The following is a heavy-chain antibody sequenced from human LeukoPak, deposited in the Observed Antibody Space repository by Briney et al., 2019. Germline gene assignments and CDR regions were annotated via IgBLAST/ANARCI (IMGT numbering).Heavy chain of an antibody. D-gene: IGHD2-2*01. V-gene: IGHV1-18*01. Sequence: ASVKVSCKASGYTFTSYGISWVRQAPGQGLEWMGWISAYNGNTNYAQKLQGRVTMTTDTSTSTAYMELRSLRSDDTAVYYCARVPQYCSSTSCFLGYFDYWGQGTLVTVSS. CDR1: GYTFTSYG. CDR2: ISAYNGNT. CDR3: ARVPQYCSSTSCFLGYFDY. J-gene: IGHJ4*02.